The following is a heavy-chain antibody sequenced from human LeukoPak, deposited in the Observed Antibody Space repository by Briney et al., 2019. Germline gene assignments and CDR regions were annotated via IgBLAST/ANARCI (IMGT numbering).Heavy chain of an antibody. V-gene: IGHV3-66*02. Sequence: GGSLRLSCAASGFTVNNNYMSWVRQAPGKGLEWVSVIYSGDNTYYVESVKGRFTISRDNSKNTLFLQMNRLRAEDTAVYYCAGRRVLDASFDYWGQGTLVTVSS. CDR2: IYSGDNT. CDR1: GFTVNNNY. CDR3: AGRRVLDASFDY. D-gene: IGHD3-16*01. J-gene: IGHJ4*02.